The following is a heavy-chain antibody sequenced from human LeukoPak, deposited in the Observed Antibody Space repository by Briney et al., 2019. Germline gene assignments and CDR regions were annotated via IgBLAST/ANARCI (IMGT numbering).Heavy chain of an antibody. CDR2: ISSSSSYI. CDR3: GSSLEEVVRGVRRPRQGLV. V-gene: IGHV3-21*01. CDR1: GFTFSSYS. J-gene: IGHJ4*02. D-gene: IGHD3-10*01. Sequence: GGSLRLSCAASGFTFSSYSMNWVRQAPGKGLEWVSSISSSSSYIYYADSVKGRFTISRDNAKNSLYLQMNSLRAEDTAVYYCGSSLEEVVRGVRRPRQGLVWGQGTLVTVSS.